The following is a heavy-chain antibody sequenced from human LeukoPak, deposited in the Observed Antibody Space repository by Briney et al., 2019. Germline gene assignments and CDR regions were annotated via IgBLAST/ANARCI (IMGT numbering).Heavy chain of an antibody. Sequence: ASVKVSCKASGYTFTSYGISWVRQAPGQGLEWMGWISAYNGNTNYAQKLQGRVTMTRNTSISTAYMELSSLRSEDTAVYYCARGKNYYVSSGYYAYWGQGTLVTVSS. CDR2: ISAYNGNT. D-gene: IGHD3-22*01. CDR1: GYTFTSYG. V-gene: IGHV1-18*01. CDR3: ARGKNYYVSSGYYAY. J-gene: IGHJ4*02.